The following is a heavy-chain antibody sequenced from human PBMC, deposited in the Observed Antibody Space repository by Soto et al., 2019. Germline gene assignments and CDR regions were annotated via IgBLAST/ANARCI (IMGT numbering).Heavy chain of an antibody. J-gene: IGHJ5*02. Sequence: SETLSLTYAVSGGSISSGGYSWSWIRQPPGKGLEWIGYIYHSGSTYYNPSLKSRVTISVDRSKNQFSLKLSSVTAADTAVYYCARALKGSWNDGGWWFDPWGQGTLVTVSS. CDR2: IYHSGST. CDR1: GGSISSGGYS. V-gene: IGHV4-30-2*01. D-gene: IGHD1-1*01. CDR3: ARALKGSWNDGGWWFDP.